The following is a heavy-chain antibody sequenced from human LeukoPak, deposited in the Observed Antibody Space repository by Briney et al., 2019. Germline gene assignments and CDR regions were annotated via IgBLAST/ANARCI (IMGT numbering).Heavy chain of an antibody. CDR2: INHSGST. CDR1: GGSFSGYY. V-gene: IGHV4-34*01. CDR3: ARGPDYDYVWGSYRPFDY. D-gene: IGHD3-16*02. Sequence: KPSETLSLTCAVYGGSFSGYYWSWIRQPPGKGLEGIGEINHSGSTNYNPSLKSRVTISVDTSKNQFSLKLSSVTAADTAVYYCARGPDYDYVWGSYRPFDYWGQGTLVTVSS. J-gene: IGHJ4*02.